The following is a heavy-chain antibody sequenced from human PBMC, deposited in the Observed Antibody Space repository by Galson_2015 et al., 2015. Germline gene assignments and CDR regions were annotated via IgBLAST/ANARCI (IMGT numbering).Heavy chain of an antibody. J-gene: IGHJ4*02. D-gene: IGHD2-15*01. CDR1: GYTFTSYD. CDR2: MNPNSGNT. Sequence: QSGAEVKKPGESLKTSCKASGYTFTSYDINWVRQATGQGLEWMGWMNPNSGNTGYAQKFQGRVTMTRNTSISTAYMELSSLRSEDTAVYYCARGAIYCSGGSCSRGHDYWGQGTLVTVSS. V-gene: IGHV1-8*01. CDR3: ARGAIYCSGGSCSRGHDY.